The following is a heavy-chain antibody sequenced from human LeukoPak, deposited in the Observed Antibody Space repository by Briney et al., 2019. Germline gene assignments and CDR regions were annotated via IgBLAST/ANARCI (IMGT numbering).Heavy chain of an antibody. D-gene: IGHD6-19*01. CDR1: GGSFSGDY. V-gene: IGHV4-34*01. CDR3: ARGGASSGWPYYFDY. Sequence: SETLSLTCAVYGGSFSGDYWSWIRQPPGKGLEWIGEINHSGSTNYNPSLKSRVTISVDTSKNQFSLKLSSVTAADTAVYYCARGGASSGWPYYFDYWGQGTLVTVSS. CDR2: INHSGST. J-gene: IGHJ4*02.